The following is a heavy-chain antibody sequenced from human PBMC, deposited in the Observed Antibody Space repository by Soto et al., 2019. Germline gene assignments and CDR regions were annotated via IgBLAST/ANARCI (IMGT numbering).Heavy chain of an antibody. D-gene: IGHD5-18*01. V-gene: IGHV1-69*12. CDR3: ASGIQLWLRRINNGYSG. Sequence: QVQLVQSGAEVKKPESSVKVSCKAPGGTFSTYAISWVRQAPGQGLEWMGGIIPMFGTANYAQRFQDRVTITADASTNTVYMELSSLISEDTAVYFCASGIQLWLRRINNGYSGWGQGTLVTVSS. CDR2: IIPMFGTA. J-gene: IGHJ4*02. CDR1: GGTFSTYA.